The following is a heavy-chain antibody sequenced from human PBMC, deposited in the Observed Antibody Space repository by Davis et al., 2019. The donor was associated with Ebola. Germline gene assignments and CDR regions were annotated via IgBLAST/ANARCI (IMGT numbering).Heavy chain of an antibody. D-gene: IGHD6-19*01. CDR3: ARGPREGRIAVAGTWGTYYYYYGMDV. J-gene: IGHJ6*02. Sequence: AASVKVSCKASGYSFTDDGISWVRQAPGQGLEWMGWISTYNGNTNYAQKVQGRITMTTDTSTSTAYMELRSLRSDDTAVYYCARGPREGRIAVAGTWGTYYYYYGMDVWGQGTTVTVSS. V-gene: IGHV1-18*01. CDR2: ISTYNGNT. CDR1: GYSFTDDG.